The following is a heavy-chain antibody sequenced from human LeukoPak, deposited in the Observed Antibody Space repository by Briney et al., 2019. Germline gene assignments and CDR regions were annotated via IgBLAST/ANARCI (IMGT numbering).Heavy chain of an antibody. J-gene: IGHJ6*02. CDR3: AREGEPGGMDV. V-gene: IGHV3-21*01. D-gene: IGHD3-16*01. CDR2: ISSSSSYI. CDR1: GFTFSSYS. Sequence: GGSLRLSCAASGFTFSSYSMNWVRQAPGKGREWVSSISSSSSYIYYADSVKGRFTSSRDNAKNSLYLQMNSLRAEDTAVYYCAREGEPGGMDVWGQGTTVTVSS.